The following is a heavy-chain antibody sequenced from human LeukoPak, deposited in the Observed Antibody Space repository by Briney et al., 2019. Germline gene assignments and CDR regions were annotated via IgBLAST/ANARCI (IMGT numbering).Heavy chain of an antibody. V-gene: IGHV4-34*01. CDR3: ASHGKSDYYDSSGYMSHWFDP. J-gene: IGHJ5*02. CDR1: GGSFSGYY. D-gene: IGHD3-22*01. Sequence: TSETLSLTCAVYGGSFSGYYWGWIRQPPGKGLEWIGEINHSGSTNYDPSLKSRVTISVDTSKNQFSLKLSSVTAADTAVYYCASHGKSDYYDSSGYMSHWFDPWGQGTLVTVSS. CDR2: INHSGST.